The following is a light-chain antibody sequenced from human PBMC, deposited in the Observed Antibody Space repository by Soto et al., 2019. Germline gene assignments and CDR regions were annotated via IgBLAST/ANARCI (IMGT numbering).Light chain of an antibody. CDR1: ESVVSNY. V-gene: IGKV3-20*01. J-gene: IGKJ5*01. Sequence: ELVFAQSPGTLSLSSGERDTLSRRATESVVSNYLAWYQLKPGQAPRLLIYGASSRATGIPDRFSGSGSGTDFTLTISRLEPEDFAVYDGQQYGSSLITFGQGTRLEIK. CDR2: GAS. CDR3: QQYGSSLIT.